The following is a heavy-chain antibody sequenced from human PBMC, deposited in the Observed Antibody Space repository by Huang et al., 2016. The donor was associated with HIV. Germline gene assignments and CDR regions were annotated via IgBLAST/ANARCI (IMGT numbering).Heavy chain of an antibody. Sequence: EVQLLESGGGLVQPGGSLRLSCAASGFIFSSYAMSWVRQAPGKGLEWVSTIKEDGVGTYYADSVKGRFTISRDNSKNTLFLQVNSLRGEDTAVYYCAKFRGGVVRSYHFDYWGQGTLVTVSS. J-gene: IGHJ4*02. V-gene: IGHV3-23*01. D-gene: IGHD2-2*01. CDR2: IKEDGVGT. CDR1: GFIFSSYA. CDR3: AKFRGGVVRSYHFDY.